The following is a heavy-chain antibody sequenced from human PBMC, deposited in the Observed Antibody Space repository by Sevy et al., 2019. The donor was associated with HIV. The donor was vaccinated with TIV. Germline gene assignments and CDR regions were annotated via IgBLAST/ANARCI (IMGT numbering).Heavy chain of an antibody. J-gene: IGHJ4*02. CDR1: TFTFSSYW. CDR2: IKQDGSEK. V-gene: IGHV3-7*01. Sequence: GGSLRLSCAASTFTFSSYWMTWVRQAPGKGLEWVANIKQDGSEKYYVDSVKGRFTISRDNAKNSLYLQMNSLRGEDTAVYYCARDPHSGYVDYWGQGTLVTVPS. CDR3: ARDPHSGYVDY. D-gene: IGHD1-26*01.